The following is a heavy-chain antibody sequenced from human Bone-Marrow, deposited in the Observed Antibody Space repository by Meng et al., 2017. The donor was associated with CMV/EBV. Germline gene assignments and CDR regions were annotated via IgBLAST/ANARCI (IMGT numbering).Heavy chain of an antibody. J-gene: IGHJ5*01. D-gene: IGHD2-21*02. CDR3: AREVTDWFDP. V-gene: IGHV4-59*01. CDR1: GGSISSYY. CDR2: IYYSGST. Sequence: SETLSLTCTVSGGSISSYYWSWIRQPPGKGLEWIGYIYYSGSTNYNPSLKSRVTISVDTSKNQFSLKLSSVTAADTAVYYCAREVTDWFDPWGQGTRVTVSS.